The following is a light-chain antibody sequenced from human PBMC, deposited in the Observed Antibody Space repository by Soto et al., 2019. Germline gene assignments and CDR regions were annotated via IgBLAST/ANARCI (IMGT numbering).Light chain of an antibody. CDR2: KAS. V-gene: IGKV1-5*03. J-gene: IGKJ2*01. CDR3: QQYNSYPYT. CDR1: QRITNW. Sequence: DIKMTQSPSTLSASIGDRVTITCRASQRITNWLVWYQQKPGKAPKLLIYKASSLESGVPSRFSGSGSGTEFTLTISSLQPDYVATYYCQQYNSYPYTFGQGTQLAIQ.